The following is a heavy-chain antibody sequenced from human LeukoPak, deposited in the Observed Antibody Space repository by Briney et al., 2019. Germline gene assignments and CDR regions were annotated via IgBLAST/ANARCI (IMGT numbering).Heavy chain of an antibody. CDR1: GFTFSSYW. CDR3: ATWGILTSYGMDV. D-gene: IGHD3-9*01. J-gene: IGHJ6*02. V-gene: IGHV3-7*01. Sequence: GGSLRLSCAASGFTFSSYWMSWVRQAPGKGLEWVANIKQDGSEKYYVDSVKGRFTISRDNAKNSLYLQMNSLRAEDTAVYYCATWGILTSYGMDVWGQGTTVTVSS. CDR2: IKQDGSEK.